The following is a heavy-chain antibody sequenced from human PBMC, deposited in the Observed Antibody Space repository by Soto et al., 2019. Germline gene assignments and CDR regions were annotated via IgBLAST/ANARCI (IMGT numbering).Heavy chain of an antibody. Sequence: SETLSLTCSVSRASITSNSYYWGWIRQSPGKGLEWIASMYYGGSTYYNPSLKSRVTISADTSKNGFSLKMGSVSAADTAVYYCAGFYGSDTYFTFQADSWGQGIQVTVSS. D-gene: IGHD3-10*01. CDR1: RASITSNSYY. CDR2: MYYGGST. J-gene: IGHJ4*02. V-gene: IGHV4-39*01. CDR3: AGFYGSDTYFTFQADS.